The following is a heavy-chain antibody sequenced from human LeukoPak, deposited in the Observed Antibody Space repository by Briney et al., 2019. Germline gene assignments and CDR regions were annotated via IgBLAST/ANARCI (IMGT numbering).Heavy chain of an antibody. J-gene: IGHJ3*02. D-gene: IGHD3-22*01. V-gene: IGHV4-4*07. CDR1: GGSISGYY. CDR3: ARGPYSYDSSGAFDI. Sequence: SETLSLTCTVSGGSISGYYWSWIRQPAAKGLEWIGRISSSGSTNYNPSLKSRVTISVDTSKNQFSLKLSSVTAADTAVYFCARGPYSYDSSGAFDIWGQGTMVTVSS. CDR2: ISSSGST.